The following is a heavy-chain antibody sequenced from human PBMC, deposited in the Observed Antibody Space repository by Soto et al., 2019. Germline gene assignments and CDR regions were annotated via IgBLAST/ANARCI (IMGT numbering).Heavy chain of an antibody. CDR1: GFTFKESP. J-gene: IGHJ4*02. CDR2: ISDTGAST. D-gene: IGHD6-19*01. Sequence: PWGSLRLSCAASGFTFKESPMNWVRQAPGKGLEWVASISDTGASTWYAESVRGRLSISRDNSKNTLYLQMNSLRGEETAVYYCAKGRGSGWAWYCENWGQRTLVIVSS. V-gene: IGHV3-23*01. CDR3: AKGRGSGWAWYCEN.